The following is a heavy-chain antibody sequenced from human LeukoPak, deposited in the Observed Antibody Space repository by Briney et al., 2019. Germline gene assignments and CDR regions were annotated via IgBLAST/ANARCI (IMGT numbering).Heavy chain of an antibody. CDR2: IGPKNGDT. J-gene: IGHJ4*02. Sequence: ASVKVSCKASRYTFTDYYIHCVRQAPGQGLEWMGWIGPKNGDTHYAQKFQGRLTMTRDTSITTAFIELSRLTSDDTAVYYCVRDHASSYDYWGQGTLVTVSS. V-gene: IGHV1-2*02. CDR1: RYTFTDYY. D-gene: IGHD1-26*01. CDR3: VRDHASSYDY.